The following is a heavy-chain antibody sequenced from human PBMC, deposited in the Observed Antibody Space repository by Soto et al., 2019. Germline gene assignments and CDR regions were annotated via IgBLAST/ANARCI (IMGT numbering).Heavy chain of an antibody. V-gene: IGHV3-7*05. CDR3: AKDVR. J-gene: IGHJ4*02. CDR2: IKGDASEN. Sequence: EVQLVESGGDLVHPGGSVRLSCAASGFTFGTHWMSWVRQAPGKGLEWVANIKGDASENYYADSVRGRFTISRYNAKSSLYLQMNSLRVEDTAVYYCAKDVRWGQGTLVTVSS. CDR1: GFTFGTHW.